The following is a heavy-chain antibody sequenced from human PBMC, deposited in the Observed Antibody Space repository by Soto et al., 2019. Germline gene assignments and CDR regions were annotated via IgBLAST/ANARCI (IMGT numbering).Heavy chain of an antibody. J-gene: IGHJ4*02. V-gene: IGHV1-3*01. CDR3: ARDQGGLGGGNDY. Sequence: GASVEVSCKASGYTFTSYARHWVRQAPGQRLEWMGWINAGNGNTKYSQKFQGRISFTRGTSATTAYMELSSLISEDTAVYYCARDQGGLGGGNDYWGQGTLVTVSS. D-gene: IGHD2-15*01. CDR1: GYTFTSYA. CDR2: INAGNGNT.